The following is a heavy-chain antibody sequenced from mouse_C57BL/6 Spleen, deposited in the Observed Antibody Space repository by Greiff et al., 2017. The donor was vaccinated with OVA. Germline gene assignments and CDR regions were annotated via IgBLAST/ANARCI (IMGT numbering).Heavy chain of an antibody. CDR1: GYTFTSYW. D-gene: IGHD1-1*01. CDR2: IYPGSGST. Sequence: QVQLQQPGAELVKPGASVKMSCKASGYTFTSYWITWVKQRPGQGLEWIGDIYPGSGSTHYNEKFKSTATLTVDTSSSTAYMQLSSLTSEDSAVYYCARSDYYGSLHAMDYWGQGTSVTVSS. J-gene: IGHJ4*01. CDR3: ARSDYYGSLHAMDY. V-gene: IGHV1-55*01.